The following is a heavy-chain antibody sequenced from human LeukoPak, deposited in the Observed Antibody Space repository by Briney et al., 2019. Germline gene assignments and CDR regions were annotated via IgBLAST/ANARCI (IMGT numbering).Heavy chain of an antibody. Sequence: SESLSVTCTVSGGSISSDCWSWIRQPPGKGLEWIGYIYYSGSTNYNPSLKSRVTISVDTSKNQFSLKLSSVTAADTAVYYCARDRGYCSGGSCYRWFDPWGQGTLVTVSS. CDR3: ARDRGYCSGGSCYRWFDP. CDR1: GGSISSDC. V-gene: IGHV4-59*01. CDR2: IYYSGST. J-gene: IGHJ5*02. D-gene: IGHD2-15*01.